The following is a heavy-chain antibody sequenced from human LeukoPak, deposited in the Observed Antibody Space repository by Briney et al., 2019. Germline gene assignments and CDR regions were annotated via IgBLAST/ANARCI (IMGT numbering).Heavy chain of an antibody. CDR3: AKDRVRGGGGYGMDV. CDR1: GFTFDDYA. V-gene: IGHV3-9*01. CDR2: ISWNSGSI. J-gene: IGHJ6*02. Sequence: GGSLRLSCAASGFTFDDYAMHWVRQAPGKGLEWVSGISWNSGSIGYADSVEGRFTISRDNAKDSLYLQMNSLRAEDTALYYCAKDRVRGGGGYGMDVWGQGTTVTVSS. D-gene: IGHD2-8*01.